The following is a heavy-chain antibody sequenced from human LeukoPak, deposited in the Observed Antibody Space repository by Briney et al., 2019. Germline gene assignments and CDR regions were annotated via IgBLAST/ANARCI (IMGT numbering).Heavy chain of an antibody. Sequence: PGGSLRLSCAASGFTFSSYSMNWVRQAPGKGLEWVSSISSSSSYIYYADSVKGRFTISRDNAKNSLYLQMNSLRAEDTAVYYCARVSQYNWNYGDAFDIWGQGTMVTVSS. CDR2: ISSSSSYI. CDR1: GFTFSSYS. V-gene: IGHV3-21*01. CDR3: ARVSQYNWNYGDAFDI. J-gene: IGHJ3*02. D-gene: IGHD1-7*01.